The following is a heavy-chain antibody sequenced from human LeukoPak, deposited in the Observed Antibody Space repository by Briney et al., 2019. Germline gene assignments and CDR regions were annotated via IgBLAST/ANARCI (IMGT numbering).Heavy chain of an antibody. D-gene: IGHD4-11*01. CDR3: ASSVTTVTPPYYFDY. CDR2: IIPIFGTA. Sequence: SVKVSCKASGGTFSSYAISWVRQAPGQGLEWMGGIIPIFGTANYAQKFQGRVTITTDESTSTAYMEPSSLRSEDTAVYYCASSVTTVTPPYYFDYWGQGTLVTVSS. CDR1: GGTFSSYA. V-gene: IGHV1-69*05. J-gene: IGHJ4*02.